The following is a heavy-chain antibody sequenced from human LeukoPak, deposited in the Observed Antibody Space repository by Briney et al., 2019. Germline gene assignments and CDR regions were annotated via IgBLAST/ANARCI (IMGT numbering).Heavy chain of an antibody. CDR3: ATSGYCSGGSCYYYGMDV. CDR1: GYTLTELS. Sequence: ASVKVSCKVSGYTLTELSMRWVRQAPGKGLEWMGGFDPEDGETIYAQKFQGRVTMTEDTSTDTAYMELSSLRSVDTAVYYCATSGYCSGGSCYYYGMDVWGQGTTVTVSS. V-gene: IGHV1-24*01. CDR2: FDPEDGET. D-gene: IGHD2-15*01. J-gene: IGHJ6*02.